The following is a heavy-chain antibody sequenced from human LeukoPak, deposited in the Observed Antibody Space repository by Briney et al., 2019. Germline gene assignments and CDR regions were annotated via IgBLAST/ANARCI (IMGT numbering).Heavy chain of an antibody. CDR3: ARAMIRGAYNWFDP. CDR2: IYHSRNT. V-gene: IGHV4-30-2*01. Sequence: SETLSLTCAVSGGSISIGGYFWSWIRQPPGKGLEWIGYIYHSRNTYYNPSLKSRVTISVDRSKNQFSLKLSSVTAADTAMYYCARAMIRGAYNWFDPWGQGSLVTVS. CDR1: GGSISIGGYF. D-gene: IGHD3-10*01. J-gene: IGHJ5*02.